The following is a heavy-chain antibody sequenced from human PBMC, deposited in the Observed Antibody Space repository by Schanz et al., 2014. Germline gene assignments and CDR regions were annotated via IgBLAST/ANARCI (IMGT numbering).Heavy chain of an antibody. J-gene: IGHJ4*02. D-gene: IGHD5-12*01. CDR3: AKDMARGGYNWVFDS. Sequence: VQLVESGGGVVQRGGSLRLSCAASGFIFSNYGMHWVRQAPGKGLEWGAVISYDGSHKDYADSVKGRFTISRGNSKTTLYLQMNSLRAEDTAIYYCAKDMARGGYNWVFDSWGQGTLVTVSS. CDR1: GFIFSNYG. V-gene: IGHV3-30*19. CDR2: ISYDGSHK.